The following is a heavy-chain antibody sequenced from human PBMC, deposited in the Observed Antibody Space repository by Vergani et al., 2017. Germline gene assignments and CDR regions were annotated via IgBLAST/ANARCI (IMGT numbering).Heavy chain of an antibody. V-gene: IGHV3-30*02. D-gene: IGHD3-3*01. Sequence: QVQLVESGGGVVQPGGSLRLSCAASGFTFSSYGMHWVRQAPGKGLEWVAFIRYDGSNKYYADSVKGRFTISRDNAKNTLYLKMNSLRAEDTAVYYCARVEPEWFWGQGTLVTVSS. CDR1: GFTFSSYG. CDR2: IRYDGSNK. CDR3: ARVEPEWF. J-gene: IGHJ4*02.